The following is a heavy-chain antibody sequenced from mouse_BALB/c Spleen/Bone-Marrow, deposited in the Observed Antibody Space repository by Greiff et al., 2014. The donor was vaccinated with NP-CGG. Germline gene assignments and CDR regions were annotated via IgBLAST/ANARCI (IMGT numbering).Heavy chain of an antibody. CDR1: GYTFTSYW. J-gene: IGHJ2*01. CDR3: ARKGISTVIATAYYFDY. CDR2: IFPGTGTT. V-gene: IGHV1S132*01. Sequence: QVQLQQSGAELVKPGASVKLSCKTSGYTFTSYWIQWVKQRPGQGLGWIGEIFPGTGTTYYNEKFKDKATLTIDTSSSTAYMQLSSLTSEDSAVYFCARKGISTVIATAYYFDYWGQGSTLTVSS. D-gene: IGHD2-4*01.